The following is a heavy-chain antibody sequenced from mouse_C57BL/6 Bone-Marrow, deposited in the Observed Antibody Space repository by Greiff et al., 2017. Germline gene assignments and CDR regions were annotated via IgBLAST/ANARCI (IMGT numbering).Heavy chain of an antibody. J-gene: IGHJ3*01. CDR3: TTWNYYYGSPFAY. CDR1: GFNIKDDY. V-gene: IGHV14-4*01. Sequence: EVKLMESGAELVRPGASVKLSCTASGFNIKDDYMHWVKQRPEQGLEWIGWIDPENGDTEYASKFQGKATITADTSSNTAYLQLSSLTSEDTAVYYCTTWNYYYGSPFAYWGQGTLVTVSA. CDR2: IDPENGDT. D-gene: IGHD1-1*01.